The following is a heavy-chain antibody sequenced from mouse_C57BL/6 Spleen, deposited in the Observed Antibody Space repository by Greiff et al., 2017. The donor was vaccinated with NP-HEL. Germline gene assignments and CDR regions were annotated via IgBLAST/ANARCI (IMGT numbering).Heavy chain of an antibody. CDR3: ARSGHGSSYGAMDY. J-gene: IGHJ4*01. CDR1: GYTFTSYW. V-gene: IGHV1-53*01. D-gene: IGHD1-1*01. Sequence: QVQLKQSGTELVKPGASVKLSCKASGYTFTSYWMHWVKQRPGQGLEWIGNINPSNGGTNYNEKFKSKATLTVDKSSSTAYMQLSSLTSEDSAVYYWARSGHGSSYGAMDYWGQGTSVTVSS. CDR2: INPSNGGT.